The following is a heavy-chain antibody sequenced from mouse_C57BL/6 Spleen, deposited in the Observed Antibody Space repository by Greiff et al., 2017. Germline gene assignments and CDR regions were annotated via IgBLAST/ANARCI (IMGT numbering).Heavy chain of an antibody. J-gene: IGHJ4*01. CDR3: GRGYYGNNYYAMDY. D-gene: IGHD1-1*01. CDR1: GYTFTDYY. Sequence: EVQLQQSGPELVKPGASVKISCKASGYTFTDYYMNWVKQSHGKSLEWIGDINPNNGGTSYNQKFKGKATLTVDKSSSTAYMELRSLTSEDSAVYYCGRGYYGNNYYAMDYWGQGTSVTVSS. CDR2: INPNNGGT. V-gene: IGHV1-26*01.